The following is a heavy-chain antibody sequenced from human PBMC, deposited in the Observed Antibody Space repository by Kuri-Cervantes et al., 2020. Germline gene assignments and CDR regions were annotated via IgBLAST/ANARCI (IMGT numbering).Heavy chain of an antibody. D-gene: IGHD3-22*01. CDR2: IYQSGTT. J-gene: IGHJ4*02. CDR3: ARLLDTTIVAGYFDY. CDR1: GGSVSSGSYY. V-gene: IGHV4-61*01. Sequence: SETLSLTCTVSGGSVSSGSYYWSWIRQPPGKGLEWLGTIYQSGTTYYNPSLRSRVTISIDTSRDQFSLKLTSVTAADTAVYYCARLLDTTIVAGYFDYWGQGTLVTVSS.